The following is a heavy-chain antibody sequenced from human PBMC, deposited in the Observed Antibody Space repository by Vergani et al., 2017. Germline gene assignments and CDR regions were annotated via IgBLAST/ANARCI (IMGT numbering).Heavy chain of an antibody. V-gene: IGHV3-48*01. J-gene: IGHJ4*02. CDR2: MSIHSNVI. Sequence: EVQLLESGGGSAQPGESLRLSCVASGFTFTAHGLNWARQAPGKGLEWISYMSIHSNVIYYADSVKGRFTISRDIDKNTLYLQMDDLRVEDTAVYYCARDFRAPLDYWGQGTRVTVSS. CDR1: GFTFTAHG. CDR3: ARDFRAPLDY.